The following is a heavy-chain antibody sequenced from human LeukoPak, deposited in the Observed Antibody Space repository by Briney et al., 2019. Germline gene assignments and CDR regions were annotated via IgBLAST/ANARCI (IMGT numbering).Heavy chain of an antibody. CDR2: IYYSGST. D-gene: IGHD4-17*01. CDR3: ARWVPDYGDYGRTYYFDY. Sequence: SETLSLTCTVSGGSISSGDYYWSWIRQPPGKGLEWIGYIYYSGSTNYNPSLKSRVTISVDTSKNQFSLKLSSVTAADTAVYYCARWVPDYGDYGRTYYFDYWGQGTLVTVSS. CDR1: GGSISSGDYY. J-gene: IGHJ4*02. V-gene: IGHV4-61*08.